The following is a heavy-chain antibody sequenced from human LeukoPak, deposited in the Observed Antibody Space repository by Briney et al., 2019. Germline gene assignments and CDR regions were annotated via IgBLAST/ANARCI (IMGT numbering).Heavy chain of an antibody. V-gene: IGHV4-31*03. CDR3: ASYHFLGVVRDV. D-gene: IGHD4-23*01. Sequence: SETLSLTCTVSGGSISSGGYYWSWIRQHPGKGLEWIGYIYYSGSTYYNPSLKSRVTISVDTSKNQFSLKLSSVTAADTAVHYCASYHFLGVVRDVWGKGTTVTVSS. CDR2: IYYSGST. CDR1: GGSISSGGYY. J-gene: IGHJ6*04.